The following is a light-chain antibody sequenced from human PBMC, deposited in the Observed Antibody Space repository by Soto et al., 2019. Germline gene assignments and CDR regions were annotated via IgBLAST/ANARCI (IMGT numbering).Light chain of an antibody. V-gene: IGKV3-20*01. Sequence: EIVLTQSPGTLSLSPGERATLSCRASQSVISSYLAWYQKKSGQAPRLLIFGASSRATGIPDRFSGSGSGTDFTLTISRLEPEDFGVYYCQQYGSSPPLTFGGGTKVEIK. CDR1: QSVISSY. CDR2: GAS. CDR3: QQYGSSPPLT. J-gene: IGKJ4*01.